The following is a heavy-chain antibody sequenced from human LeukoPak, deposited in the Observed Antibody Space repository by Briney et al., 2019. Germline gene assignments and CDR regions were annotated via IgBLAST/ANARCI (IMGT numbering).Heavy chain of an antibody. V-gene: IGHV4-59*01. CDR3: ARLKWLVGSHYYYFMDV. CDR1: GDSISSYY. Sequence: NPSETLSLTCTVSGDSISSYYWSWIRQPPGKGLEWIGYIYYSGSTNYNPSLKNRVTISVDTSKNQFSLKLTSVTAADTAVYYCARLKWLVGSHYYYFMDVWGKGTTATVSS. D-gene: IGHD6-19*01. J-gene: IGHJ6*03. CDR2: IYYSGST.